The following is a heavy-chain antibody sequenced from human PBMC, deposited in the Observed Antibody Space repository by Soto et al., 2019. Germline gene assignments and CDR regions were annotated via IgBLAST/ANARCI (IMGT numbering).Heavy chain of an antibody. CDR1: GFTFSSYS. Sequence: EVQLVESGGGLVQPGGSLRLSCAASGFTFSSYSMNWVRQAPGKGLEWVSAISGSGGSTYYADSVKGRFTISRDNSKNTLYLQMNSLRAEDTAVYYCAKDREIVVVITGDYGMDVWGQGTTVTVSS. J-gene: IGHJ6*02. CDR2: ISGSGGST. CDR3: AKDREIVVVITGDYGMDV. D-gene: IGHD3-22*01. V-gene: IGHV3-23*04.